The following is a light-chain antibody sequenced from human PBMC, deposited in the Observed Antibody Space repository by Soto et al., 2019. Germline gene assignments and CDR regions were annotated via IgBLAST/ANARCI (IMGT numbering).Light chain of an antibody. J-gene: IGKJ1*01. V-gene: IGKV1-5*03. CDR1: QSVRVW. CDR3: QHYYSYSRT. Sequence: DIPMTQSPSTLSASVGDRVTITCRASQSVRVWLAWYQQKPGKAPKLLIYKASSLESGVPSRFSGSGSGTEFTLTISSLQPDDFATYYCQHYYSYSRTFGQGTKVEIQ. CDR2: KAS.